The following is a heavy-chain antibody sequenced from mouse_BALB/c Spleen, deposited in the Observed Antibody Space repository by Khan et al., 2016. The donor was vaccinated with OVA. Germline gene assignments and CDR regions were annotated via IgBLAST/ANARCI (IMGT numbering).Heavy chain of an antibody. J-gene: IGHJ2*01. D-gene: IGHD2-14*01. Sequence: EVMLVESGGGSVKPGGSLKLSCAVSGFTFSSYAMSWVRQTPEKRLEWVASISSGRSNYYPDSVKGRFTISRDNARNILYLQMSSLRSEDMAMYYCAREAYRYDEYYFDYWGQGTTLTVSS. CDR3: AREAYRYDEYYFDY. V-gene: IGHV5-6-5*01. CDR2: ISSGRSN. CDR1: GFTFSSYA.